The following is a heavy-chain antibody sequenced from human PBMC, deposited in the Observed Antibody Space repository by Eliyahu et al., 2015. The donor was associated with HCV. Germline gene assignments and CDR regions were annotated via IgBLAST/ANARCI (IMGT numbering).Heavy chain of an antibody. Sequence: QVQLVQSGAEVKKPGASVKVSCKASGYTFTTYYIHWVHQAPGQGLEWVGVINPNGGTTIFAQRLQGRVTMTRDTSATTFYMELSSLRSEDTAVYYCARDLGAGTPRWRGFDLWGQGALVTVSS. V-gene: IGHV1-46*04. CDR3: ARDLGAGTPRWRGFDL. CDR2: INPNGGTT. D-gene: IGHD2-15*01. J-gene: IGHJ4*02. CDR1: GYTFTTYY.